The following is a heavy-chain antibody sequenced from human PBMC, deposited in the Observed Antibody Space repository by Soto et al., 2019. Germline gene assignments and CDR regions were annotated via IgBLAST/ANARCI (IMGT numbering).Heavy chain of an antibody. J-gene: IGHJ4*02. CDR1: GGSISSSSYY. V-gene: IGHV4-39*07. CDR2: IYYSGST. CDR3: SRVDPGETSPFDH. D-gene: IGHD3-10*01. Sequence: SETLSLTCTVSGGSISSSSYYWGWIRQPPGKGLEWIGSIYYSGSTYYNPSLKSRVTMTRDTSTSTVYMEVSSLRSEDTAVYYCSRVDPGETSPFDHWGQGTLVTVSS.